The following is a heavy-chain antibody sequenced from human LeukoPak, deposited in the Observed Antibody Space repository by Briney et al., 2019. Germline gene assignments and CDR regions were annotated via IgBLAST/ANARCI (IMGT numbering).Heavy chain of an antibody. Sequence: ASVKVSCKASGYTFTDYYMHWVGQAPGQGLEWMGWINPNSGGTNYAQKFLGRVTMTIDASVSTAYMELSSLRSDDTAVYYCARDAQRDSSVSLLLESGDFFDHWGQGALVTISS. V-gene: IGHV1-2*02. D-gene: IGHD3-22*01. J-gene: IGHJ4*02. CDR1: GYTFTDYY. CDR2: INPNSGGT. CDR3: ARDAQRDSSVSLLLESGDFFDH.